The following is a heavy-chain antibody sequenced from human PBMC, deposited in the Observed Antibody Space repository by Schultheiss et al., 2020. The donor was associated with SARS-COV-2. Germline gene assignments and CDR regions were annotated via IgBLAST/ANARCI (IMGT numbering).Heavy chain of an antibody. CDR1: GGSISSYY. J-gene: IGHJ4*02. Sequence: SETLSLTCTVSGGSISSYYWSWIRQPPGKGLEWIGSIYYSGSTYYNPSLKSRVTISVDTSKNQFSLKLTSVTAADTAQYFCARVGPYGSGSIDYWGQGTLVTVSS. CDR3: ARVGPYGSGSIDY. D-gene: IGHD3-10*01. V-gene: IGHV4-39*07. CDR2: IYYSGST.